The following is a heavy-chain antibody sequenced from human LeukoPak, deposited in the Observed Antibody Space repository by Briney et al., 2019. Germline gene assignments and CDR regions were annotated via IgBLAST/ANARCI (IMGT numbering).Heavy chain of an antibody. CDR2: IYTSGST. CDR3: ARGEMTQYYYYYMDV. CDR1: GGSISSGSYY. Sequence: SQTLSLTCTVSGGSISSGSYYWSWIRQPAGKGLEWIGRIYTSGSTNYNPSLKSRVTISVDTSKNQFSLKLSSVTAADTAVYYCARGEMTQYYYYYMDVWGKGTTVTVSS. V-gene: IGHV4-61*02. J-gene: IGHJ6*03. D-gene: IGHD5-24*01.